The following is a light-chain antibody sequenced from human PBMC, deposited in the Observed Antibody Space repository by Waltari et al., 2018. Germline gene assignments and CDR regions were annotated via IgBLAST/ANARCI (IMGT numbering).Light chain of an antibody. CDR3: CSHAGTGTFNVI. J-gene: IGLJ2*01. CDR2: EDI. Sequence: QSALTQPASVSGSTGKSITIDCTGTSRNIGTYNLVSCDQQYPGKAPKLMIYEDIKLPSGVCNRFSGSKSGNTASLTISGLQVESEADYFCCSHAGTGTFNVIFGGG. CDR1: SRNIGTYNL. V-gene: IGLV2-23*02.